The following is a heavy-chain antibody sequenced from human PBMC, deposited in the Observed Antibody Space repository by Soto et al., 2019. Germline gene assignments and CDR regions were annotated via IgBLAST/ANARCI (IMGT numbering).Heavy chain of an antibody. Sequence: EVQLLESGGGLVQPGGSLRLSCAASGFTFSTYAMTWVRQAPGKGLEWVADISGSGVSTYYADSVMGRFTISRDNFKNTLYLQMDGLRAEDRAVYYCAREGQNGFWSGKRYYGLDVWGQGTTVTVSS. CDR2: ISGSGVST. V-gene: IGHV3-23*01. J-gene: IGHJ6*02. CDR3: AREGQNGFWSGKRYYGLDV. CDR1: GFTFSTYA. D-gene: IGHD3-3*01.